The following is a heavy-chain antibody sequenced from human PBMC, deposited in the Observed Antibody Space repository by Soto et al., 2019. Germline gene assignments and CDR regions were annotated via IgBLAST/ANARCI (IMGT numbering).Heavy chain of an antibody. J-gene: IGHJ4*01. V-gene: IGHV1-69*02. CDR3: ASNNVIVVG. CDR2: IIPILGIA. Sequence: QVQLVQSGAEVKKPGSSVKVSCKASGGTFSSYTISWVRQAPGQGLEGMGRIIPILGIANYAQKLQGRVTITADKSTSTAYMELSSLRSEDTAVYYCASNNVIVVGWGHGTLVTVCS. CDR1: GGTFSSYT. D-gene: IGHD3-22*01.